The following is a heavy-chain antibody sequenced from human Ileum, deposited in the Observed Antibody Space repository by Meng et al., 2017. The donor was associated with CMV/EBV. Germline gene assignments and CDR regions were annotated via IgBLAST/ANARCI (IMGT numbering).Heavy chain of an antibody. J-gene: IGHJ5*02. CDR2: INPSGGST. V-gene: IGHV1-46*01. Sequence: KVSCKASGYTFTTYYMHGVRQAPGQGLEWMGIINPSGGSTSYAQKFQGRVTMTRDTSTSTVYMELSSLRSEDTAVYYCARAQNWFDPWGQGTLVTVSS. CDR1: GYTFTTYY. CDR3: ARAQNWFDP.